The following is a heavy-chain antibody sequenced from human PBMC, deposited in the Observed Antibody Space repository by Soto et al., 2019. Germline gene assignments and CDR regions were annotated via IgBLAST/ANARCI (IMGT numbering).Heavy chain of an antibody. V-gene: IGHV1-69*01. CDR1: GGTLSNYA. CDR3: ARGVRTGFYGMDV. Sequence: QVQLVQSGAEVKKPGSSVKVSCKASGGTLSNYALSWVRQAPGQGLEWVGGIIPIFGTANYAQNFQGRVTITADESTSTAYMELSSLRSEDTAVYYCARGVRTGFYGMDVWGQGPTVTFSS. D-gene: IGHD3-10*01. CDR2: IIPIFGTA. J-gene: IGHJ6*02.